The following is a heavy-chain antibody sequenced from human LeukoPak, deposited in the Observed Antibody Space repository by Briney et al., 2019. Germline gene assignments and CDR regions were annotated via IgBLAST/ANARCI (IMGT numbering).Heavy chain of an antibody. Sequence: PGGSLRLSCAASGFTFSSYGMHWVRQAPGKGLEWVAVIWYDGSNKYYADSVKGRFTISRDNSKNTLYLQMNSLRAEDTAVYYCARDQALLWFGELSFDYWGQGTLVTVSS. D-gene: IGHD3-10*01. CDR1: GFTFSSYG. CDR2: IWYDGSNK. V-gene: IGHV3-33*01. J-gene: IGHJ4*02. CDR3: ARDQALLWFGELSFDY.